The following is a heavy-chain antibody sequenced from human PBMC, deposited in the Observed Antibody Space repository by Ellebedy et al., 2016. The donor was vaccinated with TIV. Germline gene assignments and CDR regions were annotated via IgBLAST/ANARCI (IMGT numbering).Heavy chain of an antibody. V-gene: IGHV3-30*18. D-gene: IGHD5-12*01. CDR2: ISYHESNK. CDR3: AKYSQGGYDLPLDS. J-gene: IGHJ5*01. CDR1: GFSISSYG. Sequence: GESLKISCEVSGFSISSYGMHWVRQAPGKGLEWVAAISYHESNKWYADSVRGRFTVSRDNSKNTLFLQLTSLRAEDTALYYCAKYSQGGYDLPLDSWGQGTRVTVSS.